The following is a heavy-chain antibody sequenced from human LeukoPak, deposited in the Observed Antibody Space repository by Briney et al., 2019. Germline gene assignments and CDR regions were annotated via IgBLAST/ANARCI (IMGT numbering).Heavy chain of an antibody. J-gene: IGHJ4*02. V-gene: IGHV3-53*01. CDR3: ATPGGSGDYPYPTYFNY. CDR1: GFTVAANY. Sequence: GGSLRLSCSVSGFTVAANYMTWVRQAPGKGLEWDSVFYSGGSAYYADSVKGRFTISRDLSTNTLFLQMISLRAEDTAVYYCATPGGSGDYPYPTYFNYWGQGTLITVSS. D-gene: IGHD3-10*01. CDR2: FYSGGSA.